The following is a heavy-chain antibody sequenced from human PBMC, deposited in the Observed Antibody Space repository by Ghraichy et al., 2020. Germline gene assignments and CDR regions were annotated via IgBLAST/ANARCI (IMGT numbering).Heavy chain of an antibody. D-gene: IGHD1-1*01. J-gene: IGHJ6*02. CDR3: ARDPGLTNGMDV. V-gene: IGHV3-53*05. Sequence: GGSLRLSCAASGFTVSSDHMSWVRQAPGKGLEWVSVIYSASDGGSAHYTDSVKGRFTISRDNSKNTLFLQMNSLTTADTAIYFCARDPGLTNGMDVWGQGTTVAVSS. CDR2: IYSASDGGSA. CDR1: GFTVSSDH.